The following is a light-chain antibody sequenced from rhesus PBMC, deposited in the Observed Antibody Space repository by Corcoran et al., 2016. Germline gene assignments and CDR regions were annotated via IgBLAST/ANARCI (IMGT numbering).Light chain of an antibody. V-gene: IGKV3-53*01. CDR3: QKYSNSPFT. Sequence: QVMLTQSPATLSLSPGERATLSCRASQSVTNYLAWYQQKPGQAPRLLIYDPSRRAAGVPDRFSGSGSGTEFTLNISSLEPEDFAVYYCQKYSNSPFTFGPGTKLDIK. CDR1: QSVTNY. J-gene: IGKJ3*01. CDR2: DPS.